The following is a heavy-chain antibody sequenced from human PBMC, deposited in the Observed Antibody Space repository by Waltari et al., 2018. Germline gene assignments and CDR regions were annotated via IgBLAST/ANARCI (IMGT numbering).Heavy chain of an antibody. CDR3: ARDPAFGAFDF. CDR1: GFGFSGSW. V-gene: IGHV3-7*01. CDR2: INPDGSGE. D-gene: IGHD3-10*01. Sequence: EVQLLSSAGGLVQPGGSLIRSCAASGFGFSGSWMTWVRQAPGKGLEWVAEINPDGSGEYYVDSVNGRFTISRDNTKNSLYLQMNSLRPDDTAVYFCARDPAFGAFDFWGQGTVVTVSS. J-gene: IGHJ3*01.